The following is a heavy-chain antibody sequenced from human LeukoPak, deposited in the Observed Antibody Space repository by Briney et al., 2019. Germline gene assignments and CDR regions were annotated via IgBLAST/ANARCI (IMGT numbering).Heavy chain of an antibody. J-gene: IGHJ6*02. D-gene: IGHD5-12*01. CDR2: ISYDGSNK. CDR1: GFTFSSYA. Sequence: GGSLRLSCAASGFTFSSYAMHWVRQAPGKGLEWVAVISYDGSNKYYADSVKGRFTISRDNSKNTLYLQMNSLRAEDTAVYYCARSLGEWLRFDSDYYYYGMTSGAKGPRSPSP. V-gene: IGHV3-30-3*01. CDR3: ARSLGEWLRFDSDYYYYGMTS.